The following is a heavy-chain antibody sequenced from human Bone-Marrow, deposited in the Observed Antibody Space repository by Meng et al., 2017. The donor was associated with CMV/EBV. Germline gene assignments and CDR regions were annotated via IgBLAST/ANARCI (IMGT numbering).Heavy chain of an antibody. CDR1: GYTFTSYG. CDR3: ARAADEVAFFGMDV. D-gene: IGHD5-12*01. V-gene: IGHV1-18*01. J-gene: IGHJ6*02. CDR2: ISAYNGNT. Sequence: ASVKVSCKASGYTFTSYGSSWVRQAPGQGLEWMGWISAYNGNTNYAQKLQGRVTMTTDTSKRTDYLEVRSLRADYRAVYYGARAADEVAFFGMDVWGQGTTVTVSS.